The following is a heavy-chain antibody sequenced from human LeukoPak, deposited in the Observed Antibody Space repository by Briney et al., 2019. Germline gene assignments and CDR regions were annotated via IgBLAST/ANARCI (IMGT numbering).Heavy chain of an antibody. CDR2: ISGSGGST. CDR1: GFTFSSYG. CDR3: AKDTRGYSQYNWFDP. Sequence: GGSLRLSCAASGFTFSSYGMSWVRQAPGKGLEWVSAISGSGGSTYYADSVKGRFTISRDNSKNTLYLQMNSLRAEDTAVYYCAKDTRGYSQYNWFDPWGQGTLVTVSS. J-gene: IGHJ5*02. V-gene: IGHV3-23*01. D-gene: IGHD5-12*01.